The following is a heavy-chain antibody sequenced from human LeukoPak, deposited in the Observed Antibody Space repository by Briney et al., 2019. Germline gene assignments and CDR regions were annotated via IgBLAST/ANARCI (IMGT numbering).Heavy chain of an antibody. Sequence: SETLSLTCSVSGYSISSGHYWGWIRQPPGKGLEWIGTIYHSGTTDYNLSLKSRVTIAVDTSKNQFSLKVTSVTAADTAVYYCAGASNYHYFDSWGQGTLATVSS. D-gene: IGHD4-11*01. CDR2: IYHSGTT. J-gene: IGHJ4*02. CDR3: AGASNYHYFDS. CDR1: GYSISSGHY. V-gene: IGHV4-38-2*02.